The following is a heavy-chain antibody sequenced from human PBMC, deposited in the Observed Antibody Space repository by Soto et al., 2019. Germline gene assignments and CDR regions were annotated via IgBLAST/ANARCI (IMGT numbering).Heavy chain of an antibody. CDR2: IDPSDSYT. CDR1: GYSFTSYW. CDR3: ARRFTMYGDFDY. D-gene: IGHD3-10*02. V-gene: IGHV5-10-1*01. J-gene: IGHJ4*02. Sequence: GESLKISCKVSGYSFTSYWISWVRQMPGKGLEWMGRIDPSDSYTNYSPSFQGHVSISADKSISTAYLQWSSLKASDTAMYYCARRFTMYGDFDYWGQGTLVTVSS.